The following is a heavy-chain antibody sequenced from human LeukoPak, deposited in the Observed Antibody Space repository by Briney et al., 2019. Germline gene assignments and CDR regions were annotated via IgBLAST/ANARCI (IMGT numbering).Heavy chain of an antibody. V-gene: IGHV3-33*05. Sequence: PGGSLRLSCAASGFPFSSYGMHWVRQAPDKGLEWVSFISYDGTNKYYADSVKGRFTISRDNSKNTLYLQMNSLRGDDTGMYFCAKDSSSSNYYYGLDVWGQGTTVTVSS. CDR3: AKDSSSSNYYYGLDV. J-gene: IGHJ6*02. CDR1: GFPFSSYG. CDR2: ISYDGTNK. D-gene: IGHD6-13*01.